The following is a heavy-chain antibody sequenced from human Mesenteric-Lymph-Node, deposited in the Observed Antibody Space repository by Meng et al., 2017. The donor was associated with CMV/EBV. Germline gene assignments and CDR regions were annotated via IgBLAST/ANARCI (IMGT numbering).Heavy chain of an antibody. CDR2: SRNKVNSYTT. CDR3: ARDHCSGGSCYSGYDY. J-gene: IGHJ4*02. Sequence: GESLKISCAVSGFTFSDHYMDWVRQAPGKGLEWVGRSRNKVNSYTTEYAASVKGRFTISRDDSKNSLYLQMNSLKTEDTAVYYCARDHCSGGSCYSGYDYWGQGTLVTVSS. D-gene: IGHD2-15*01. CDR1: GFTFSDHY. V-gene: IGHV3-72*01.